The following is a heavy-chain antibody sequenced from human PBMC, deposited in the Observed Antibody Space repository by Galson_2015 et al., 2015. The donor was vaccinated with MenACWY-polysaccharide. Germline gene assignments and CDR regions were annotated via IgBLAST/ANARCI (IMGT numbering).Heavy chain of an antibody. Sequence: LRLSCAASGFTFSSYGMHWVRQAPCKGLKWVAFIRYDGRDKYYADSVKGRFTLSRDNSKNTLYLQMDSLRAEDTAVYYCAKDRTAAASDGDYWGQGTLVTVSS. CDR1: GFTFSSYG. V-gene: IGHV3-30*02. D-gene: IGHD6-13*01. CDR2: IRYDGRDK. J-gene: IGHJ4*02. CDR3: AKDRTAAASDGDY.